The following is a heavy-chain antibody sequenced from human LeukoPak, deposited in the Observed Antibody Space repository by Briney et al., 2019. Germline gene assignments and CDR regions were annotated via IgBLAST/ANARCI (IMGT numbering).Heavy chain of an antibody. D-gene: IGHD5-18*01. Sequence: GGSLRLSCAASGFTFRSYAMTWVRQAPGKGLEWVSSISFSSISYIYYADSVKGRFTISRDTAKNLLFLQMNSLRAEDTAVYYCARDANGALGYSFYYFDYWGQGTLVTVSS. V-gene: IGHV3-21*01. CDR3: ARDANGALGYSFYYFDY. CDR2: ISFSSISYI. J-gene: IGHJ4*02. CDR1: GFTFRSYA.